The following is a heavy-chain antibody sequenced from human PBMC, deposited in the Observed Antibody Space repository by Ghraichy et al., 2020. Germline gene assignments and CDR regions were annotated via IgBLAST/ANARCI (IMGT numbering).Heavy chain of an antibody. V-gene: IGHV1-18*01. Sequence: ASVKVSCKTSGYTFNTYGITWVRQAPGQGLEWMGWISPYNGNTHYAQSLQGRVTMTTDTSTSTAYMELRSLTSDDTAIYYCTRGGWGLSGAFDYWGQGTLVIVSS. CDR1: GYTFNTYG. CDR3: TRGGWGLSGAFDY. CDR2: ISPYNGNT. D-gene: IGHD1-26*01. J-gene: IGHJ4*02.